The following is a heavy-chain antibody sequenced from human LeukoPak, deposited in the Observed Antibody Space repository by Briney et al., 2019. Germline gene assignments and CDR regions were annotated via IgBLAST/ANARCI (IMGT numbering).Heavy chain of an antibody. CDR2: INTNTGNP. D-gene: IGHD5-18*01. Sequence: ASVKVSCKASGYTFTSYGISWVRQAPGQGLEWMGWINTNTGNPTYAQGFTGRFVFSLDTSVSTAYLQISSLKAEDTAVYYCARETNTAMVPPSFDYWGQGTLVTVSS. CDR1: GYTFTSYG. V-gene: IGHV7-4-1*02. CDR3: ARETNTAMVPPSFDY. J-gene: IGHJ4*02.